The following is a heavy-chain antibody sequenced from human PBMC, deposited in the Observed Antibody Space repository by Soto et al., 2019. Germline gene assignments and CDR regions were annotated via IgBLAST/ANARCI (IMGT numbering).Heavy chain of an antibody. CDR1: GFTFSSYA. CDR3: ARNVDTAMEDYYYYYGMDV. Sequence: EVQLLESGGGLVQPGGSLRLSCAASGFTFSSYAMSWVGQAPGKGLEWVSAISGSGGSTYYADSVKGRFTISRDNSKNTLYLQMNSLRAEDTAVYYCARNVDTAMEDYYYYYGMDVWGQGTTVTVSS. V-gene: IGHV3-23*01. CDR2: ISGSGGST. J-gene: IGHJ6*02. D-gene: IGHD5-18*01.